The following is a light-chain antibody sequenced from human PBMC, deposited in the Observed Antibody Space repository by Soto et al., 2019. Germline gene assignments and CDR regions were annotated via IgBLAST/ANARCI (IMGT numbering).Light chain of an antibody. CDR2: DAS. Sequence: EIVVTQSPATLSLSPGERATLSCRASQSVSTYLAWYQQKPGQPPRLVIYDASNRASGIPARFSGSGFGTDFTLTISSLEPEDFAVYYCQQRGNWFTFGQGTRLEIK. V-gene: IGKV3-11*01. J-gene: IGKJ2*01. CDR1: QSVSTY. CDR3: QQRGNWFT.